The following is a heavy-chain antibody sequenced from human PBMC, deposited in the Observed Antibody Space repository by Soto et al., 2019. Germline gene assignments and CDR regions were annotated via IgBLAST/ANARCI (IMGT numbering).Heavy chain of an antibody. CDR2: ISGSSDGT. CDR1: GFTFSSYA. V-gene: IGHV3-23*01. Sequence: GGSLRLSCAASGFTFSSYAVSWVRQAPGKGLEWVSGISGSSDGTYYTDSVKGRFTISRDNSKSTLHLQMNSLGVEDTAVYYCAKEGISRINDFDYWGQGTLVTVSS. CDR3: AKEGISRINDFDY. J-gene: IGHJ4*02. D-gene: IGHD3-3*02.